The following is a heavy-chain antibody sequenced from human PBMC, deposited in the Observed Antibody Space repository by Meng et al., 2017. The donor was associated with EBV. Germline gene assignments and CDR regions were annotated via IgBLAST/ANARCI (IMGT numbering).Heavy chain of an antibody. CDR3: ARGVGTIFGVVIKNWFDP. CDR1: GYTFTSYD. Sequence: QVEQVQSGAEVKKPGASVKVSCKASGYTFTSYDINWVRQATGQGLEWMGWMNPNSGNTGYAQKFQGRVTMTRNTSISTAYMELSSLRSEDTAVYYCARGVGTIFGVVIKNWFDPWGQGTLVTVSS. V-gene: IGHV1-8*01. J-gene: IGHJ5*02. CDR2: MNPNSGNT. D-gene: IGHD3-3*01.